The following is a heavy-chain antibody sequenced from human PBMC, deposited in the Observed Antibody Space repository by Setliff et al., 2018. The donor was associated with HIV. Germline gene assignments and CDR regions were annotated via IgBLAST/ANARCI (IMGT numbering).Heavy chain of an antibody. Sequence: ASVKVSCKASGYTFTNFGITWVRQAPGQGLEWMGWISPYNGNTNCAPELRGRVTMTTDTSTSTASLELRSLRSDDTAVYYCARDRIPSKWLLESDYWGQGTLVTVSS. V-gene: IGHV1-18*01. J-gene: IGHJ4*02. CDR3: ARDRIPSKWLLESDY. CDR1: GYTFTNFG. CDR2: ISPYNGNT. D-gene: IGHD3-22*01.